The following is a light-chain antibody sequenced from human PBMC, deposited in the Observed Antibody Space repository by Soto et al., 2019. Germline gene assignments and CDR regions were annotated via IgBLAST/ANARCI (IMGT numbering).Light chain of an antibody. CDR1: QSVDSGY. CDR3: QQYGGSPQT. J-gene: IGKJ2*01. V-gene: IGKV3-20*01. Sequence: EIVLTQSPGTLSLSPGERAALYCRASQSVDSGYLAWYQQRPGQAPRLLIYGASSRATGIPDRFSGSGSGTDFTLTISRLEPEDFAVYYCQQYGGSPQTFGQGTRLDIK. CDR2: GAS.